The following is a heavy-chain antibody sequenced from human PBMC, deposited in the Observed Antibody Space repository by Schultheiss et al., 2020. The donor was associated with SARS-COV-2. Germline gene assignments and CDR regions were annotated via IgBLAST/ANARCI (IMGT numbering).Heavy chain of an antibody. CDR1: GITVSSYG. CDR3: AKSPVWDRYYYYGMDV. D-gene: IGHD2-8*01. J-gene: IGHJ6*02. CDR2: ISYDGGSQ. V-gene: IGHV3-30*18. Sequence: GGSLRLSCAASGITVSSYGMHWVRQAPGKGLEWVAVISYDGGSQYYADSVKGRFTISRDSSKNTLYLQMNSLRAEDTAVYYCAKSPVWDRYYYYGMDVWGQGTTVTVSS.